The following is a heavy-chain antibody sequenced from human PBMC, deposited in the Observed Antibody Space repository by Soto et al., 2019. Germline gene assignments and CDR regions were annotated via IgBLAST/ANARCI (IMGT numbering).Heavy chain of an antibody. D-gene: IGHD2-15*01. CDR2: ISSSSSTI. CDR1: GFTFSSYS. CDR3: AREFRLVVAAQRAAFDI. V-gene: IGHV3-48*01. Sequence: GGSLRLSCAASGFTFSSYSMNWVRQAPGKGLEWVSYISSSSSTIYYADSVKGRFTISRDNAKNSLYLQMNSLRAEDTAVYYCAREFRLVVAAQRAAFDIWGQGTMVTVSS. J-gene: IGHJ3*02.